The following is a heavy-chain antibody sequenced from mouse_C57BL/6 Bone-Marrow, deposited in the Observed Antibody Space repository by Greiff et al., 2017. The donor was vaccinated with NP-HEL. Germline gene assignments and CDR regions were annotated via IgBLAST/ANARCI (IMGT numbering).Heavy chain of an antibody. Sequence: QVQLQQPGAELVKPGASVKLSCKASGYTFTSYWMHWVKQRPGQGLEWIGMIHPNSGSTNYNEKFKSKATLTVDKSSSTAYMPLSSLTSEDSAVYYDARGGGGSGYEDDFDYWGQGTTLTVSS. V-gene: IGHV1-64*01. D-gene: IGHD3-2*02. CDR2: IHPNSGST. CDR1: GYTFTSYW. J-gene: IGHJ2*01. CDR3: ARGGGGSGYEDDFDY.